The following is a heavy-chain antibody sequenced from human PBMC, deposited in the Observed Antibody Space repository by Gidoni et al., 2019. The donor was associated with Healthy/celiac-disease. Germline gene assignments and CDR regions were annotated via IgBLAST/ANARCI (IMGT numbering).Heavy chain of an antibody. CDR3: ARDADSSGYYPLFDS. CDR2: IYTSGSP. Sequence: QVQLQESGQGLVQHSQTLSLTCTVSGGYSRSGSYYWSWIRQPAGKGLECIGRIYTSGSPNYNPSLKSRVTISVDTSKHQFSLKLSSVTAADTAVYYCARDADSSGYYPLFDSWGQGTLVTVSS. V-gene: IGHV4-61*02. D-gene: IGHD3-22*01. CDR1: GGYSRSGSYY. J-gene: IGHJ4*02.